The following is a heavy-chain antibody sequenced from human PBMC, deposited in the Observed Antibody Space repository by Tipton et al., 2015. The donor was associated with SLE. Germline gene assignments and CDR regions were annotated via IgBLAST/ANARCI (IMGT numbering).Heavy chain of an antibody. D-gene: IGHD2-15*01. CDR3: ARGAITPIPFDP. J-gene: IGHJ5*02. Sequence: TLSLTCTVSGGSISSYYWSWIRQPPGKGLEWIGYTYYSGSTNYNPSLKSRVTISVDTSKNQFSLKLSSVTAAGTAVYYCARGAITPIPFDPWGQGTLVTVSS. CDR2: TYYSGST. V-gene: IGHV4-59*01. CDR1: GGSISSYY.